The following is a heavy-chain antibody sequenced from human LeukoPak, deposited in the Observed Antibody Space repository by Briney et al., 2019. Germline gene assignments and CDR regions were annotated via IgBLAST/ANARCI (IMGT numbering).Heavy chain of an antibody. J-gene: IGHJ2*01. D-gene: IGHD4-17*01. Sequence: GGSLRLSCAASGFTFRSYAMSWVRQAPGKGLEWVSVISANRFVTYYADSVKGRFTISRDNSKNTLYLQMNSLRAEDTAVYYCARGGDYGDYYRGYFDLWGRGTLVTVSS. V-gene: IGHV3-23*01. CDR2: ISANRFVT. CDR3: ARGGDYGDYYRGYFDL. CDR1: GFTFRSYA.